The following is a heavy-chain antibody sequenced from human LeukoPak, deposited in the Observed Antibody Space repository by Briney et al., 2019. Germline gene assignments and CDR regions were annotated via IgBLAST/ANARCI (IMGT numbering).Heavy chain of an antibody. V-gene: IGHV3-23*01. J-gene: IGHJ4*02. Sequence: GGSLRLSCAASGFTFSSNAMTWVRQAPGKGLEWVSVITGDTGSTYYADPVRGRFTISRDNSRNTLSLQMNSLRAADTAVYYCAKDAAAPGSGGDFFDYWGQGTLVTVSS. CDR1: GFTFSSNA. D-gene: IGHD3-10*01. CDR2: ITGDTGST. CDR3: AKDAAAPGSGGDFFDY.